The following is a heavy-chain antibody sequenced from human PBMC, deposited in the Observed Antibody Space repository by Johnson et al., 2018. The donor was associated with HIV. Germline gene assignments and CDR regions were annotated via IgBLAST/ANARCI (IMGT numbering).Heavy chain of an antibody. CDR1: GFTFDDYG. V-gene: IGHV3-20*04. D-gene: IGHD6-19*01. CDR2: INWNGGDT. Sequence: VHLVESGGGVARPGGSLRLSCAASGFTFDDYGMSWVRQAPGKGLEWVSGINWNGGDTAYAGSVKGRFTISRDNAKSSLYLQMNSLRVEDTALYYCARDLRNSGWSNGFDVWGQGTMVTVSS. J-gene: IGHJ3*01. CDR3: ARDLRNSGWSNGFDV.